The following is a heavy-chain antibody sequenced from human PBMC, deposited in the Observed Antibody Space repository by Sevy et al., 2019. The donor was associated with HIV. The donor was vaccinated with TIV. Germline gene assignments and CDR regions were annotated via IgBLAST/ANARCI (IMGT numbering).Heavy chain of an antibody. CDR3: ARDYEITFGGAPDAFEI. J-gene: IGHJ3*02. Sequence: GGSLRLSCAASGFTVSNFGMHWVRQAPGKGLEWVAVIWNDGTNKYYADSVKGRFTISRDNSRNTLYLLMNSLRAEETAVYYCARDYEITFGGAPDAFEIWGQGTLVTVSS. CDR2: IWNDGTNK. D-gene: IGHD3-16*01. V-gene: IGHV3-33*01. CDR1: GFTVSNFG.